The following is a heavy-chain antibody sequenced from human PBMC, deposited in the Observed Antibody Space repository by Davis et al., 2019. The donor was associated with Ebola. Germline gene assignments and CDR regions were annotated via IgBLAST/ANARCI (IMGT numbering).Heavy chain of an antibody. CDR3: AGLNGIAASYYYGMDV. V-gene: IGHV4-59*01. D-gene: IGHD6-13*01. CDR2: IYYSGST. CDR1: GGSISSYY. J-gene: IGHJ6*04. Sequence: GSLRLSCSVSGGSISSYYWSWIRQPPGKGLEWIGYIYYSGSTNYNPSLKSRVTISVDTSKNQFSLKLSSVTAADTAVYYCAGLNGIAASYYYGMDVWGKGTTVTVSS.